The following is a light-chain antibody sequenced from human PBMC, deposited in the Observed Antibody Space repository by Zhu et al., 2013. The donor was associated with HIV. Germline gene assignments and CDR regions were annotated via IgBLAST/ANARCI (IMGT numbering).Light chain of an antibody. CDR3: QQRSRWPPVT. V-gene: IGKV3-11*01. J-gene: IGKJ4*01. CDR1: ESIVSY. CDR2: DAS. Sequence: EIVLTQSPGTLSLSPGESATLSCRASESIVSYLAWYQQKPGQSPRLLIYDASNRAPGVPPRFSGSGSGTDFTLTITNLEPEDFAVYYCQQRSRWPPVTFGGGTKVEIK.